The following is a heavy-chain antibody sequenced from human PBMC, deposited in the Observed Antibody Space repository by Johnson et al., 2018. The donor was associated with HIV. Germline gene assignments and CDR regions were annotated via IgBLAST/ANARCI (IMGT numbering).Heavy chain of an antibody. CDR1: GFTFDDYG. J-gene: IGHJ3*02. V-gene: IGHV3-20*04. D-gene: IGHD3-22*01. CDR2: INWNGGST. Sequence: VQLVESGGGVVQPGRSLRLSCAASGFTFDDYGMSWVRQAPGKGLEWVSGINWNGGSTGYADSVKGRFIISRDTSKNTLYLQMNSLRAEDTAVYYCARDGPYYDSSGYYYGTVFYAFDIWGQGTMVTVSS. CDR3: ARDGPYYDSSGYYYGTVFYAFDI.